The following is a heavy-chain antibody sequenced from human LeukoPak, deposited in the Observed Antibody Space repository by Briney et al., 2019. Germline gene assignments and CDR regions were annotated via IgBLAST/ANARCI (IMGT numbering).Heavy chain of an antibody. D-gene: IGHD6-19*01. J-gene: IGHJ3*02. CDR1: DDSISSYY. V-gene: IGHV3-53*01. CDR2: IHSGDTT. Sequence: ETLSLTCAVSDDSISSYYWSWIRQPPGKGLEWVSIIHSGDTTYYADSVKGRFTISRDNSKNTLYLQMNSLRAEDTAVYYCARQGSGWSYDAFDIWGQGTMVTVSS. CDR3: ARQGSGWSYDAFDI.